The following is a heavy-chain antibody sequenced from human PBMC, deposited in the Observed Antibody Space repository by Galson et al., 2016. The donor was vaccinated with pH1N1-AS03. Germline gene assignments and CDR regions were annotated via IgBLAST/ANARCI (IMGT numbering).Heavy chain of an antibody. Sequence: PALVTPTPTLTLTCTFSGFSLSTSGVGVGWIRQPPGKALEWLALIYWDDDQRYSPSLKSRLTITKDTPKNQVVLTMTNTDPGYTATYYRAHGPYGFDPWGQGTLVTVSS. V-gene: IGHV2-5*02. D-gene: IGHD4-17*01. CDR3: AHGPYGFDP. J-gene: IGHJ5*02. CDR1: GFSLSTSGVG. CDR2: IYWDDDQ.